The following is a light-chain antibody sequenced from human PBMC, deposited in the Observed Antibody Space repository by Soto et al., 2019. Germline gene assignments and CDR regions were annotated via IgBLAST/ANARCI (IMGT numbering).Light chain of an antibody. CDR1: SSNIGSNT. CDR3: AAWDDSLNGVV. J-gene: IGLJ2*01. CDR2: SNN. Sequence: QSVLTQPPSASGTPGQRVTISCSGSSSNIGSNTVNWYQQLPGTAPKLLIYSNNQRPSGVPDRFSGSKSGTSASLAISGLQSVDAADYYCAAWDDSLNGVVFGGGTKLTVL. V-gene: IGLV1-44*01.